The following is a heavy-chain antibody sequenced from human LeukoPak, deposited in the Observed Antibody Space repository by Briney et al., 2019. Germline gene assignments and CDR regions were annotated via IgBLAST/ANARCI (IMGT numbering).Heavy chain of an antibody. CDR3: ARRNEIGDLNFDF. D-gene: IGHD1-1*01. J-gene: IGHJ4*02. CDR2: ISVYNGNT. V-gene: IGHV1-18*01. CDR1: GYTFTSYG. Sequence: ASVKVSCKASGYTFTSYGISWVRQAPGQGLEWMGWISVYNGNTNYAQKFQGRVTMTTDASTTTAYMELRSLRSDDTAVYYCARRNEIGDLNFDFWGQGSLVTVSS.